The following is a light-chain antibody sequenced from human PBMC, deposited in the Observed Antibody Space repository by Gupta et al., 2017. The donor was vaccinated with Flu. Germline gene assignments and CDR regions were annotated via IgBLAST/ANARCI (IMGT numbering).Light chain of an antibody. Sequence: EMVMTQSPATLSVSPGERATLSCRASQSVSSNLAWYQQKPGQAPRLLIYGASTRATGIPARFSGSGSGTEXTLTISXLQSEDFAVYYCQQYNNWPPLTFGXGTKVEIK. CDR3: QQYNNWPPLT. J-gene: IGKJ4*01. CDR2: GAS. V-gene: IGKV3-15*01. CDR1: QSVSSN.